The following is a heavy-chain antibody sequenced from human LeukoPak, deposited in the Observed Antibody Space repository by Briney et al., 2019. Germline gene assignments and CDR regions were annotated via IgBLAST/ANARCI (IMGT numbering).Heavy chain of an antibody. V-gene: IGHV3-74*01. CDR1: GFTFNCYW. J-gene: IGHJ4*02. Sequence: GGSLRLSCAASGFTFNCYWMHWVRQAPGKGLVWVSRINSDESSASYADSVKGRFTISRDNAKNTLYLQMNSLRAEDTAVYYCARDGYSSGWYLNYWGQGTLVTVSS. CDR2: INSDESSA. CDR3: ARDGYSSGWYLNY. D-gene: IGHD6-19*01.